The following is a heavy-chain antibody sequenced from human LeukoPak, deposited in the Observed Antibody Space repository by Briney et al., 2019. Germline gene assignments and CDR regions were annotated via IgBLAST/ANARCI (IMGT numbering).Heavy chain of an antibody. CDR1: GDSISSDY. Sequence: SETLSLTCTVSGDSISSDYWSWIRQPPGKRLEWIGYIYYTGTTKYNPSLESRVTVSVDTSKNQFSLKLTSVTAADTAVYYCAGHKPTAPFDYWGQGTQVTVSS. D-gene: IGHD1-1*01. CDR3: AGHKPTAPFDY. CDR2: IYYTGTT. J-gene: IGHJ4*02. V-gene: IGHV4-59*01.